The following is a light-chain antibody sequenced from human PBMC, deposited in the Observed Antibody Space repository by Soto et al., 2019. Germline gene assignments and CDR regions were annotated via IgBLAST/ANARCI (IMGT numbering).Light chain of an antibody. CDR1: SSDVGGYNY. V-gene: IGLV2-14*01. CDR3: SSYTSSSTRV. Sequence: QSARTQPASVSGSPGQSITISCTGTSSDVGGYNYVSWYQQHPGKAPKLMIYDVSNRPSGVSNRFSGSKSGNTASLTISGLQAKDEADYYCSSYTSSSTRVFGTGTKVTVL. CDR2: DVS. J-gene: IGLJ1*01.